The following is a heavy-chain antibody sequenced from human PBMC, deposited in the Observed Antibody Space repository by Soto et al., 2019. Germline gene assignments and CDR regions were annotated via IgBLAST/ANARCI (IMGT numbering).Heavy chain of an antibody. V-gene: IGHV1-69*06. CDR2: IIPIFGTT. CDR1: GYTFTNYG. J-gene: IGHJ5*02. D-gene: IGHD2-2*01. Sequence: SVKVSCKASGYTFTNYGISWVRQAPGQGLEWMGWIIPIFGTTNYAQKFQGRVTINADKSTSTAYMELSSLRSEDTAVYYCARVTFSISRVNWFDTWGQGTLVTVSS. CDR3: ARVTFSISRVNWFDT.